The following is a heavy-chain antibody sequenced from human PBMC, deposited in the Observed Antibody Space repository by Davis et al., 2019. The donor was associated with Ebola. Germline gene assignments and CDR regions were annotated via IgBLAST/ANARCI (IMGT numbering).Heavy chain of an antibody. J-gene: IGHJ4*02. CDR2: IIAGSSGSRP. CDR3: AKGVRGGTGWYVDY. V-gene: IGHV3-23*01. CDR1: GITLSDCA. D-gene: IGHD2-8*01. Sequence: GESLKISCAASGITLSDCAVTWVRQAPGKGLDWVATIIAGSSGSRPLYAESVKGRFTISSDNSKVTVYLQMSSLSVEDAAINYCAKGVRGGTGWYVDYWGQGTLVSVSS.